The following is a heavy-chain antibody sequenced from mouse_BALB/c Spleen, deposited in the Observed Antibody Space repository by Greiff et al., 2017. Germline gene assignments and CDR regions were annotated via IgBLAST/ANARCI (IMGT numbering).Heavy chain of an antibody. CDR3: ATSYALYAMDY. D-gene: IGHD6-5*01. CDR1: GFSLTSYG. CDR2: IWAGGST. J-gene: IGHJ4*01. Sequence: QVQLKESGPGLVAPSQSLSITCTVSGFSLTSYGVHWVRQPPGKGLEWLGVIWAGGSTNYNSALMSRLSISKDNSKSQVFLKMNSLQTDDTAMYYCATSYALYAMDYWGQGTSVTVSS. V-gene: IGHV2-9*02.